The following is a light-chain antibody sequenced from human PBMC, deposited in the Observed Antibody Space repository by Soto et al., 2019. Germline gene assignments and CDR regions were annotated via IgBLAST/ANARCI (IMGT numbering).Light chain of an antibody. CDR1: SSDVGGSNH. Sequence: QSALTQPASGSGSPGQSITISCTGTSSDVGGSNHVSWYQQHPDKAPRLMIYDVTNRPSGVSNRFSGSKSGNTASLTNSGLQAEDEADYYCSSYTNSRTVKVGGGTKLTVL. J-gene: IGLJ2*01. V-gene: IGLV2-14*03. CDR3: SSYTNSRTVK. CDR2: DVT.